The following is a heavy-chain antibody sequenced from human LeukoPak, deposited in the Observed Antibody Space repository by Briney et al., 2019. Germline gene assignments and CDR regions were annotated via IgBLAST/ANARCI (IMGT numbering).Heavy chain of an antibody. D-gene: IGHD2-15*01. CDR1: GFTVSSNY. J-gene: IGHJ1*01. CDR3: ARSYCSGGSCFPTYFQH. CDR2: IYSGGNT. Sequence: GGSLRLSCAASGFTVSSNYMSWVRQAPGKGLEWVSVIYSGGNTYYADSVKGRFTISRDNSKNMLYLQMNSTRAEDTAVYYCARSYCSGGSCFPTYFQHWGQGTLVTVSS. V-gene: IGHV3-53*01.